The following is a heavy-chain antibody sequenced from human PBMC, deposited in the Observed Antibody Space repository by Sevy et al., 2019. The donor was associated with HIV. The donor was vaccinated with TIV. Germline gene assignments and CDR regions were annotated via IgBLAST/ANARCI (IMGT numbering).Heavy chain of an antibody. CDR2: ISSSSGTI. D-gene: IGHD7-27*01. CDR1: GFSFSSYS. V-gene: IGHV3-48*01. CDR3: ARDDHWAFDY. Sequence: GESLKISCVTSGFSFSSYSMNWVRQAPGKGLEWVSYISSSSGTIRYADPVKGRLTISRDNAKNSLFLQMNSLRAEDTAVYYCARDDHWAFDYWGQGALVTVSS. J-gene: IGHJ4*02.